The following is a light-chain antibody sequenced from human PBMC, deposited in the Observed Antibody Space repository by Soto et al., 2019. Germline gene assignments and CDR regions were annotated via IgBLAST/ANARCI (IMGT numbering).Light chain of an antibody. Sequence: AIRMTQSPSSLSASTGDRITITCRASQGINNYLAWYQQRPGEPPKLLIYGASTLQSGVPSRFSGTGSGTDFTLTISCLQSEDFATYYCQHYNSFPWTFGQGTKVEIK. CDR3: QHYNSFPWT. J-gene: IGKJ1*01. V-gene: IGKV1-8*01. CDR1: QGINNY. CDR2: GAS.